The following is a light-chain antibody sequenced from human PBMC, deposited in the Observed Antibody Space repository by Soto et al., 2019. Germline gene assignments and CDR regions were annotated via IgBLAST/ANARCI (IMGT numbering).Light chain of an antibody. Sequence: QSVLTQPASVSGSPGQSITISCTGTSSDVGGYNYVSWYQQHPGKAPKLMIYEVSNRPSGVSNRFSGSKSGNTASLTISGLQAEDEADYYCSSYAGSNNFVVFGTGTKLTVL. CDR1: SSDVGGYNY. J-gene: IGLJ1*01. CDR2: EVS. CDR3: SSYAGSNNFVV. V-gene: IGLV2-14*01.